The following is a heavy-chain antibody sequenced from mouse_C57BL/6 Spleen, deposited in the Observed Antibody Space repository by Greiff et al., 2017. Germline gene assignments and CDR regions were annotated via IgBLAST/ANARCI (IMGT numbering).Heavy chain of an antibody. D-gene: IGHD2-3*01. CDR2: ISSGSSNI. CDR1: GFTFSDYG. J-gene: IGHJ4*01. Sequence: EVKLVESGGGLVKPGGSLKLSCEASGFTFSDYGMHWVRQAPEKGLEWVAYISSGSSNIYYADTVKGRFTISRDNAKYTLFMQMTSLRSEDTAMVYCARPMIVTQFYYAMDYWGQGTSVTVSS. V-gene: IGHV5-17*01. CDR3: ARPMIVTQFYYAMDY.